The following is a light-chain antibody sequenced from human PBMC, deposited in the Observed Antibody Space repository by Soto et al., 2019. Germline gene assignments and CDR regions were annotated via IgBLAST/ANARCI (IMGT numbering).Light chain of an antibody. Sequence: PGARATLSCRASQSFSSTFFAWYQQKPGQAPRLLIYGASSRATGIPDRFSGSGSGTDFTLTISRLEPEDFAVYYCKQYASSVTFGQGTKVEIK. CDR1: QSFSSTF. J-gene: IGKJ1*01. CDR2: GAS. CDR3: KQYASSVT. V-gene: IGKV3-20*01.